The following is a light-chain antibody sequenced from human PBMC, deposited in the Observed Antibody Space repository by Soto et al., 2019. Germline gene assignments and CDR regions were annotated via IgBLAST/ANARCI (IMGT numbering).Light chain of an antibody. CDR1: QSVNSF. Sequence: EIVLTQSPGTLSLSPGERATLSCRASQSVNSFLAWFQQKPGQAPRLLIYGASNRATGIPDRFSGSGSETDFTLTITRLEPEDFALYYCHHYDGSPWTFGQGTKVENK. J-gene: IGKJ1*01. V-gene: IGKV3-20*01. CDR2: GAS. CDR3: HHYDGSPWT.